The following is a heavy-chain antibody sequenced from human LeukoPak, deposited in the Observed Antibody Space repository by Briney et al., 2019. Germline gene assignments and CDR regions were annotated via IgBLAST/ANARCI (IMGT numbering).Heavy chain of an antibody. D-gene: IGHD4-11*01. CDR2: IYYSGST. CDR1: GGSISSGGYY. CDR3: ARALQQDYYYGMDV. V-gene: IGHV4-31*03. J-gene: IGHJ6*02. Sequence: SETLSLTCTVSGGSISSGGYYWSWIRQHPGKGLEWIGNIYYSGSTYYNPSLKSRVTISVDTSKNQFSLKLSSVTAADTAVYYCARALQQDYYYGMDVWGQGTTVTVSS.